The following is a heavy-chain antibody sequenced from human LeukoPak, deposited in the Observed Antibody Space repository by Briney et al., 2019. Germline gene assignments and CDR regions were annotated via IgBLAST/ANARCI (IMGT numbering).Heavy chain of an antibody. CDR3: TTDDAPRGGWSFDY. CDR2: MNPNSGNT. CDR1: GYTFTSYD. Sequence: GASVKVSCKASGYTFTSYDINWVRQATGQGLEWMGWMNPNSGNTGYAQKFQGRVTMTRNTSISTAYMELSSLRSEDTAVYYCTTDDAPRGGWSFDYWGQGTLVTVSS. J-gene: IGHJ4*02. V-gene: IGHV1-8*01. D-gene: IGHD6-19*01.